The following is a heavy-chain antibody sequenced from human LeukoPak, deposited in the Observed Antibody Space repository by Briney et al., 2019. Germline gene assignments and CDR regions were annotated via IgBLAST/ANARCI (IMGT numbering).Heavy chain of an antibody. CDR2: IGGSGAGT. V-gene: IGHV3-23*01. D-gene: IGHD3-22*01. CDR3: ATTLHSGYYDLY. Sequence: GGSLRLSCAASGFTFSSSAMSWVRQAPGKGLEWVSGIGGSGAGTYYAVSVKGRFTISRDNSKNTLYLQMNCLRAEDTAVYYCATTLHSGYYDLYWGQGTLVTVSS. J-gene: IGHJ4*02. CDR1: GFTFSSSA.